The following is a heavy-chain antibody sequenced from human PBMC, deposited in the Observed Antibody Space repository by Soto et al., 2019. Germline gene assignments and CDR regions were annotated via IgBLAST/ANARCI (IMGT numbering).Heavy chain of an antibody. CDR2: IYYSGST. J-gene: IGHJ4*02. Sequence: PSETLSLTCTVSGGSISSSSYYWGWIRQPPGKGLEWIGSIYYSGSTYYNPSLKSRVTISVDTSKNQFSLKLSSVTAADTAVYYCARPAGTITMAYYFDYWGQGTLVTVSS. V-gene: IGHV4-39*01. CDR3: ARPAGTITMAYYFDY. CDR1: GGSISSSSYY. D-gene: IGHD3-10*01.